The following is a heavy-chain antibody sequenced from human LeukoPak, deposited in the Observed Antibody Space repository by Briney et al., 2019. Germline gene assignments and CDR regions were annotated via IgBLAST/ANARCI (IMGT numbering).Heavy chain of an antibody. V-gene: IGHV1-2*02. J-gene: IGHJ4*02. CDR2: INPNSGGT. CDR1: GYTFTGYY. D-gene: IGHD3-10*01. CDR3: AKGDNYYGSGTVDY. Sequence: ASVKVSCKASGYTFTGYYMHWVRQAPGQGLEWMGWINPNSGGTNYAQKFQGRVTMTRDTSISTAYMELSRLRSDDTAVYYCAKGDNYYGSGTVDYWGQGTLVTVSS.